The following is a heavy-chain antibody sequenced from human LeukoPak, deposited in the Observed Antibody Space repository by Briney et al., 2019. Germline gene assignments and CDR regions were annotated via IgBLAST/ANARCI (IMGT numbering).Heavy chain of an antibody. CDR1: RFTFSTYA. V-gene: IGHV3-48*03. J-gene: IGHJ6*03. D-gene: IGHD1-26*01. CDR3: ARFSDYYYMDV. Sequence: GGSLRLSCAASRFTFSTYAINWVRQAPGKGLEWVSYISSSSSSIYYADSVKGRFTISRDNAKNSLYLQMNSLRAEDTAVYYCARFSDYYYMDVWGNGTTVTVSS. CDR2: ISSSSSSI.